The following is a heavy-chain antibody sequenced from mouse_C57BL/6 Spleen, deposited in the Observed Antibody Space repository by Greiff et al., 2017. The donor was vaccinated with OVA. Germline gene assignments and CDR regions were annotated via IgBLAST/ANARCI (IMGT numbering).Heavy chain of an antibody. CDR1: GYSITSGYY. Sequence: EVKLMESGPGLVKPSQSLSLTCSVTGYSITSGYYWNWLRQFPGNKLEWMGYISYDGSNNYNPSLKNRISITRDTSKNQFFLKLNAVTTEDTATYYCAHGSSYEYFDVWGTGTTVTVAS. CDR3: AHGSSYEYFDV. D-gene: IGHD1-1*01. V-gene: IGHV3-6*01. CDR2: ISYDGSN. J-gene: IGHJ1*03.